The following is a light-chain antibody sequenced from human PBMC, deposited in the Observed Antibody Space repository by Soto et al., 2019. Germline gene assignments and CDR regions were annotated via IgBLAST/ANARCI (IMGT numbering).Light chain of an antibody. CDR2: EDN. CDR1: SGSIASGY. J-gene: IGLJ2*01. V-gene: IGLV6-57*02. CDR3: QSSDGNNMV. Sequence: NFMLTQPHSVSESPGKTVTISCTGSSGSIASGYVQWYQQRPGSAPTTLIYEDNRRPAGVPDRFSGSNDSSSNSASLTISGLRPEDEADYYCQSSDGNNMVFGAGTKLTVL.